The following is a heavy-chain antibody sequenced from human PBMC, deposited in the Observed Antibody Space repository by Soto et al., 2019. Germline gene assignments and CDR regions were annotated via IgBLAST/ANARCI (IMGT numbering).Heavy chain of an antibody. CDR1: GFTFSDHY. Sequence: QVQLVESGGGLVKPGGSLRLSCAASGFTFSDHYMTWIRQAPGKGLEWISYISSSSTYANDADSVRGRFTISRDNAENSLYLQMNSLRVEDTAVYYCARDMNRASGSLDFCGQGTLVTVSS. D-gene: IGHD3-10*01. V-gene: IGHV3-11*06. CDR3: ARDMNRASGSLDF. CDR2: ISSSSTYA. J-gene: IGHJ4*02.